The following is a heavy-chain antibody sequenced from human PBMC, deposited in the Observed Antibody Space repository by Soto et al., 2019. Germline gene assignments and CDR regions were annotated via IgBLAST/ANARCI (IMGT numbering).Heavy chain of an antibody. D-gene: IGHD2-2*01. Sequence: QVQLVQSGAEVKKPGSSVKVSCKASGGTFSSYAISWVRQAPGQVLEWMGGIIPIFGTANYAQKFQGRVTIPADEATSTAYMELSSLRSEYTAVYYCATVYAPERVKYYSYGMDVWGQGTTVTVSS. CDR3: ATVYAPERVKYYSYGMDV. CDR2: IIPIFGTA. CDR1: GGTFSSYA. V-gene: IGHV1-69*12. J-gene: IGHJ6*02.